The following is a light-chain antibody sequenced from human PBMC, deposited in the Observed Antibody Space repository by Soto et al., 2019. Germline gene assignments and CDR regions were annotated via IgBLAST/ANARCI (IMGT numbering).Light chain of an antibody. CDR3: CSYAGSSLYV. J-gene: IGLJ1*01. CDR2: DVN. V-gene: IGLV2-11*01. CDR1: SSDVGGYNY. Sequence: QSVLTRPRSVSGSPGQSVTISCTGTSSDVGGYNYVSWYQQHPGKAPKLMISDVNKRPSGVPDRFSGSKSGNTASLTISGLQAEDEADYYCCSYAGSSLYVFGIGTKVTVL.